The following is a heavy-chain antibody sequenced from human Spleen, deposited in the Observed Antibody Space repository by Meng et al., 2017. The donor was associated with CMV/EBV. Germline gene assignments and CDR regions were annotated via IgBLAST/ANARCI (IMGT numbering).Heavy chain of an antibody. J-gene: IGHJ3*02. CDR3: ASDVYCSSTSCYHDAFDI. D-gene: IGHD2-2*01. CDR2: IKQDGSEK. V-gene: IGHV3-7*01. Sequence: GESLKISCVASGFTFNTYWMSWVRQAPGKGLEWVANIKQDGSEKYYVGSVKGRFTISRDNSKNTLYLQMNSLRAEDTAVYYCASDVYCSSTSCYHDAFDIWGQGTMVTVSS. CDR1: GFTFNTYW.